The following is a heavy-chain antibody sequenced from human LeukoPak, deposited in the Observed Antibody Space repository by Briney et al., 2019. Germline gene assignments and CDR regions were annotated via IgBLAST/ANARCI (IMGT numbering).Heavy chain of an antibody. J-gene: IGHJ6*04. CDR2: MNPNSGNT. D-gene: IGHD2-2*01. Sequence: ASVKVSCKASGYTFTSYDINWVRQATGQGLEWMGWMNPNSGNTGYAQKFQGRVTMTRNTSISTAYMELSSLRSEDTAVYYCARGGIVVVPADGRGGMVRTLPDVWGKGTTVTVPS. CDR1: GYTFTSYD. CDR3: ARGGIVVVPADGRGGMVRTLPDV. V-gene: IGHV1-8*01.